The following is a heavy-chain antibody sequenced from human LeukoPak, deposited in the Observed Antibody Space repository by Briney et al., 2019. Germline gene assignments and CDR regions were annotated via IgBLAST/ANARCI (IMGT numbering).Heavy chain of an antibody. CDR1: GFSMSVYW. V-gene: IGHV3-7*01. Sequence: GGSLRLSCEASGFSMSVYWMSWVRQAPGKGLEWVGNVKQDGSERNYVDSVKGRFTISRDSAKKSLYLQMNSLRAEDTAVYYCARDWGAYYHFFDYWGQGTLVTVCS. J-gene: IGHJ4*02. CDR3: ARDWGAYYHFFDY. CDR2: VKQDGSER. D-gene: IGHD3-22*01.